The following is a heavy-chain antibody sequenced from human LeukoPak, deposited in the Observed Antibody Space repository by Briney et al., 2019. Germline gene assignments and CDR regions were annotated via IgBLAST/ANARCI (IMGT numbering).Heavy chain of an antibody. D-gene: IGHD2-21*01. J-gene: IGHJ3*02. Sequence: PGGSLRLSCAASGFTFSNYWMHWVRQAPGKGLVWVSRIKSDGSSTNYADSVKGRFTISRDNAKNTLYLQMNSLRAEDTAVYYCTSILVGGNWAFDIWGQGTMATVSS. CDR1: GFTFSNYW. CDR3: TSILVGGNWAFDI. V-gene: IGHV3-74*01. CDR2: IKSDGSST.